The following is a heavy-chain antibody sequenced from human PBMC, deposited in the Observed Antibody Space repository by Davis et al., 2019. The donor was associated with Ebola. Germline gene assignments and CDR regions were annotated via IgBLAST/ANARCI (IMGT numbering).Heavy chain of an antibody. CDR1: GYSFTTHW. CDR3: ARVVYCGDGCLVDFEY. CDR2: IYPGHSLT. Sequence: GGSLRLSCKGSGYSFTTHWVAWVRQVPGKGLELMGIIYPGHSLTKYSPSFRGQVTITADKSINTAYLQWSGLRASDTATYYCARVVYCGDGCLVDFEYWGQGTPVTVSS. V-gene: IGHV5-51*01. D-gene: IGHD2-21*01. J-gene: IGHJ4*02.